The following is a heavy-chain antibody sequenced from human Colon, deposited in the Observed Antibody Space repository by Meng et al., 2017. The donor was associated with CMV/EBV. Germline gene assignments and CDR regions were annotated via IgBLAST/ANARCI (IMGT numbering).Heavy chain of an antibody. Sequence: ASVKVSCKASGYTFTGYYMHWVRQAPGQGLEWMGWINPNSGGTNYAQKFQGRVTMTRDTSISTAYMELSRLRSDDTAVYCCARKKAMRGYAFDIWGQGTMVTVSS. CDR1: GYTFTGYY. CDR2: INPNSGGT. CDR3: ARKKAMRGYAFDI. J-gene: IGHJ3*02. D-gene: IGHD5-24*01. V-gene: IGHV1-2*02.